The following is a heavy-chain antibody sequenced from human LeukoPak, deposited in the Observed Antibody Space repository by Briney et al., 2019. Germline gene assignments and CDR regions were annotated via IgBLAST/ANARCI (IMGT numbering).Heavy chain of an antibody. V-gene: IGHV1-69*13. J-gene: IGHJ5*02. CDR2: IIPISGTT. Sequence: SVKVSCKTSGGGFSSYSISWVRQAPGQGLEWMGGIIPISGTTNYAQKFQGRVTISADESTSTAYMELSSLRSGDTAVYYCARHSMGFGWLDPWGQGTLVTVSS. CDR1: GGGFSSYS. CDR3: ARHSMGFGWLDP. D-gene: IGHD3-3*02.